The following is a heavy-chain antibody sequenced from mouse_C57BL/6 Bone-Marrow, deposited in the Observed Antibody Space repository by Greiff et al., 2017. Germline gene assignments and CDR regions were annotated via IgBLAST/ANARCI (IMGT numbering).Heavy chain of an antibody. Sequence: EVQLQQSGPELVKPGASVKISCKASGYTFTDYYMNWVKQSHGKSLEWLGYINPNNGGTSYNQKFKGKATLTVDKSSSTAYMELRSLTSEDSAVYYCARRVLRTPYAMDYWGQGTSVTVSS. J-gene: IGHJ4*01. D-gene: IGHD1-1*01. CDR1: GYTFTDYY. CDR2: INPNNGGT. CDR3: ARRVLRTPYAMDY. V-gene: IGHV1-26*01.